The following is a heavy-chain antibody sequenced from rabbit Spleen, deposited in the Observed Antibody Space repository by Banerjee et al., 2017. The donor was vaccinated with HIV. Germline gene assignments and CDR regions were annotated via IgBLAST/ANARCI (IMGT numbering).Heavy chain of an antibody. CDR1: GVSFSISSY. CDR2: IDAGNSGFT. CDR3: ARDSSVRDYLNL. J-gene: IGHJ4*01. V-gene: IGHV1S40*01. D-gene: IGHD2-1*01. Sequence: QSLEESGGDVVKPGASLTLTCTASGVSFSISSYMCWVRQAPGKGLEWIACIDAGNSGFTYSATWAKGRFAISKTSSTTVTLQMTRLTAADTATYFCARDSSVRDYLNLWGPGTLVTVS.